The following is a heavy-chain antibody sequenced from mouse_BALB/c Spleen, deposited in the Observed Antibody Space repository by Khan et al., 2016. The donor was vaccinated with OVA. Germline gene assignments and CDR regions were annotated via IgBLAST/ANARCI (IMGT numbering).Heavy chain of an antibody. CDR1: GYTFTSYT. D-gene: IGHD2-10*01. CDR3: TREGPYYGKDGAWFAY. J-gene: IGHJ3*01. V-gene: IGHV1-4*01. CDR2: INPSNDYT. Sequence: QIQLVQSGAELARPGASVKMSCKASGYTFTSYTMHWVKQRPGQGLEWIGYINPSNDYTNYNQKFKDKAPLTADKSSSTAYMQLSSLTSEDSAVYYCTREGPYYGKDGAWFAYWGQGTLVTVSA.